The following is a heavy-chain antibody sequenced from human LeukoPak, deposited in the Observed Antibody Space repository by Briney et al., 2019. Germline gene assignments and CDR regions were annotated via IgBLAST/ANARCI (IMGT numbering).Heavy chain of an antibody. Sequence: GGSLRLSCAASGFTFSSYAMSWVRQAPGKGLERVSAISGSGGSTYYADSVRGRFTISRDNSKNTLYLQMNSLRAEDTAVYYCAKAQTLAYCGGDCYSGGLDYWGQGTLVTVSS. CDR2: ISGSGGST. CDR1: GFTFSSYA. J-gene: IGHJ4*02. CDR3: AKAQTLAYCGGDCYSGGLDY. D-gene: IGHD2-21*02. V-gene: IGHV3-23*01.